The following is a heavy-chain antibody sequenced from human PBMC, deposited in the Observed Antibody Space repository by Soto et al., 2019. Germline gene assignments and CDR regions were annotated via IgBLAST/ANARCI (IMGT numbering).Heavy chain of an antibody. CDR1: GGTFSSYA. CDR2: IIPMFGTA. CDR3: ASGIQLWLRRINNGYSG. Sequence: QVQLVQSGAEVKKPESSVKVSCKAPGGTFSSYAISWVRQAPGQGLEWMGGIIPMFGTANCAQRFQDRVTITADESTDTVYMELSSLRSEDTALYFCASGIQLWLRRINNGYSGWAQGTLVTVSS. D-gene: IGHD5-18*01. J-gene: IGHJ4*02. V-gene: IGHV1-69*12.